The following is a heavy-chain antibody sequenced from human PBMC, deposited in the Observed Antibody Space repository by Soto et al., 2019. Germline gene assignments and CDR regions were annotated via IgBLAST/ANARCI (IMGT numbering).Heavy chain of an antibody. J-gene: IGHJ4*02. Sequence: QLQLQESGPGLVKPSETLSLTCTVSGGSISSSSYYWGWIRQPPGKGLGWIGRIYYSGSTYYNPSLKSRVTISVDTSKNQFSLKLSSVTAADTAVYYCARAAAAGFFDYWGQGTLVTVSS. CDR3: ARAAAAGFFDY. CDR2: IYYSGST. CDR1: GGSISSSSYY. V-gene: IGHV4-39*01. D-gene: IGHD6-13*01.